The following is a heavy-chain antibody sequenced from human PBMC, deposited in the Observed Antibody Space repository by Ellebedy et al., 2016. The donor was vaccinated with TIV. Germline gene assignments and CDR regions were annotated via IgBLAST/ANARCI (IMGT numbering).Heavy chain of an antibody. CDR3: ARESMVRGEGWYFGMDV. Sequence: GESLKISCAASGFTVSSNYMSWVRQAPGKWLEWVSAIYGGGATYHADSMKGRFTISRHNSKNTLYLQMNRLRPEETAVYYCARESMVRGEGWYFGMDVWGQGTTVTVSS. CDR1: GFTVSSNY. CDR2: IYGGGAT. D-gene: IGHD3-10*01. V-gene: IGHV3-53*04. J-gene: IGHJ6*02.